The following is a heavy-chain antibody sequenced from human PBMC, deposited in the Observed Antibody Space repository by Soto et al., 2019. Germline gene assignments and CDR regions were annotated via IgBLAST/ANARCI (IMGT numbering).Heavy chain of an antibody. Sequence: SETLSLTCAVYGGSFSGYYWSWIRQPPGKGLEWIGEINHSGSTNYNPSLKSRVTISVDTSKNQFSLKLSSVTAADTAVYYCARGLAAAGHLNIVATINWFDSWGQRSLVTISS. CDR1: GGSFSGYY. V-gene: IGHV4-34*01. D-gene: IGHD5-12*01. CDR3: ARGLAAAGHLNIVATINWFDS. CDR2: INHSGST. J-gene: IGHJ5*01.